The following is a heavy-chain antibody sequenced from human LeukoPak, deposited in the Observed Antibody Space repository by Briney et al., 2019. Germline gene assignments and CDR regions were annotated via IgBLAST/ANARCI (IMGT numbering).Heavy chain of an antibody. CDR1: GGSISTSITPTY. CDR3: ARKGTIAPTGASHFDY. Sequence: PSETLSLTCTVSGGSISTSITPTYWNWVRQPPGKGLEWIGSIHYSWTTYYNPSLESRATISVDTSKNQFSVKLTSVTAADTAVYYCARKGTIAPTGASHFDYWGRGTLVTVSS. V-gene: IGHV4-39*01. J-gene: IGHJ4*02. D-gene: IGHD6-13*01. CDR2: IHYSWTT.